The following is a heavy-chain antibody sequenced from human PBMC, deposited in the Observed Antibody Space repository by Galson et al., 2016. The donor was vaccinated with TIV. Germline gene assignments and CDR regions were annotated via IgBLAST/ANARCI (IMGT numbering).Heavy chain of an antibody. CDR2: ITPILGKS. V-gene: IGHV1-69*10. CDR3: ARGQPTLGRGANGDPYYFYYNIDV. D-gene: IGHD3-10*01. CDR1: GGTFRSYA. Sequence: SVKVSCKASGGTFRSYAITWVRQAPGQGLEWMGGITPILGKSNHAQKFQGRVIITADESTATAYLQLSGLRSDDTAVYYCARGQPTLGRGANGDPYYFYYNIDVWGQGTTVIV. J-gene: IGHJ6*03.